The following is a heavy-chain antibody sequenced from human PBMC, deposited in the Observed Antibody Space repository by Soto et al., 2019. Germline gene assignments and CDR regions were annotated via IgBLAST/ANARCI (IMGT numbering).Heavy chain of an antibody. CDR1: GYYITIRRYN. CDR3: MLGSGWKDFDY. J-gene: IGHJ4*02. CDR2: IYYTGST. Sequence: SEALSLTYTVSGYYITIRRYNRGRENKPAAKGLEWIGSIYYTGSTYYNPSLKSRVTISVDTSKNQFSLKLRSVTAADTAVYYCMLGSGWKDFDYWGQGTLVTVSS. V-gene: IGHV4-39*01. D-gene: IGHD3-22*01.